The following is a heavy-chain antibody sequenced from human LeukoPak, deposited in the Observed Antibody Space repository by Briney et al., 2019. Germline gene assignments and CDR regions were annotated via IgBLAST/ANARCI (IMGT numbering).Heavy chain of an antibody. V-gene: IGHV3-74*01. CDR2: INSDGSNT. J-gene: IGHJ4*02. Sequence: GGSLRLSCGASGFTFSTSWMNWVRQAPGKGLVWVSQINSDGSNTNYADSVKGRFTISRDNAKNTLYLQMNRLRAEDTAVYYCGRYGSCIKGVCYTDLDYWGRGTLATVSS. D-gene: IGHD2-8*01. CDR1: GFTFSTSW. CDR3: GRYGSCIKGVCYTDLDY.